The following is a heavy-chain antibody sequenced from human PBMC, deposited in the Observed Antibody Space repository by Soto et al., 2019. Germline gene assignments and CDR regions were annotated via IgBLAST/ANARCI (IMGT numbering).Heavy chain of an antibody. CDR1: GFTFSTYG. CDR3: AKDQTVLQFDSSGYYSYFYGMDV. J-gene: IGHJ6*02. V-gene: IGHV3-30*18. CDR2: TSYDGSNK. Sequence: QVQLVESGGGVVQPGRSLRLSCAASGFTFSTYGMHWVRQAPGKGLEWVAVTSYDGSNKYYGDSVKGRFTISRDNSKNPVYVQKNSLRAEDTAVYYCAKDQTVLQFDSSGYYSYFYGMDVWGQGTTVTVSS. D-gene: IGHD3-22*01.